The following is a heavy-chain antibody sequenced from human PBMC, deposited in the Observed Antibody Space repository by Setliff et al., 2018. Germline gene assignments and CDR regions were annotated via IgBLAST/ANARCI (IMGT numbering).Heavy chain of an antibody. J-gene: IGHJ4*02. V-gene: IGHV4-34*01. Sequence: PSETLSLTCAVYGGPFSGYYWSWIRQPPGKGLEWIGEINHSGSTNYNPSLKSRVTISVDTSKNQFSLKLSSVTAADTAVYYCARSLSTTLDYWGQGTLVTVSS. D-gene: IGHD1-7*01. CDR3: ARSLSTTLDY. CDR1: GGPFSGYY. CDR2: INHSGST.